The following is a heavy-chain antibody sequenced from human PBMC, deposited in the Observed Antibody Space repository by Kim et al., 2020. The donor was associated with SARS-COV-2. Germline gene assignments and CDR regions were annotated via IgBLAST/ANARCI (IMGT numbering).Heavy chain of an antibody. CDR3: ARMVGATTPDSGYYYYMDV. J-gene: IGHJ6*03. CDR2: IGTAGDT. CDR1: GFTFSSYD. V-gene: IGHV3-13*01. D-gene: IGHD1-26*01. Sequence: GGSLRLSCAASGFTFSSYDMHWVRQATGKGLEWVSAIGTAGDTYYPGSVKGRFTISRENAKNSLYLQMNSLRAGDTAVYYCARMVGATTPDSGYYYYMDVWGKGTTVTVSS.